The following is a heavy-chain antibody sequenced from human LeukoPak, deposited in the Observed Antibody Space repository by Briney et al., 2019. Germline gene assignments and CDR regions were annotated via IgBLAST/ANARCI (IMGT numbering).Heavy chain of an antibody. CDR3: ARRLTQYDCFDP. CDR1: GDSASSNSVT. V-gene: IGHV6-1*01. J-gene: IGHJ5*02. D-gene: IGHD2-2*01. CDR2: TYYRSTWYN. Sequence: SQTLSLTCALSGDSASSNSVTWDWVRQSPSRGLEWLGRTYYRSTWYNDYAVSVRGRMTVNPDTFNNQFSLHLNSVPPEDTAVNYCARRLTQYDCFDPWGQGSLVTVSS.